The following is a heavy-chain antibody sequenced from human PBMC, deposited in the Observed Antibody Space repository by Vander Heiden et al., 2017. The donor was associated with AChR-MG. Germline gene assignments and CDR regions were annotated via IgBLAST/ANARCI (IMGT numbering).Heavy chain of an antibody. J-gene: IGHJ4*02. Sequence: EVQLVQSGAEVKKPGESLKISCKGSGYIFSNYWIGWVRQMPEKGLEWLGSIYPGDSDTRYSPSFQGQVTISADKSISTAYLQWSSLKASDTAMYYCARQKTSTWPPFDYWGQGTLVTVSS. CDR3: ARQKTSTWPPFDY. CDR2: IYPGDSDT. D-gene: IGHD6-13*01. V-gene: IGHV5-51*01. CDR1: GYIFSNYW.